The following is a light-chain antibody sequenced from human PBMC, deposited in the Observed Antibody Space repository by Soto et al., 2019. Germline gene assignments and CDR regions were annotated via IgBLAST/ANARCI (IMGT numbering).Light chain of an antibody. J-gene: IGKJ4*01. V-gene: IGKV1-5*03. CDR3: QQHSNYPLT. Sequence: IQMTQSPSTLSASVGDRVTITCRASHHIDAWLAWYQQKPGKAPKVLIYKASILASGVPSRFSGSGSGTEFTLTISSLQPDDSATYYCQQHSNYPLTFGGGTKVEIK. CDR1: HHIDAW. CDR2: KAS.